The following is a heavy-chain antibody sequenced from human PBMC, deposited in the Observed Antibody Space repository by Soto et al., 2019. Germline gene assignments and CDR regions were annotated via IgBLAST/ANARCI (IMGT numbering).Heavy chain of an antibody. D-gene: IGHD1-26*01. Sequence: PSETLSLTCAVSGGSISSGGYSWSWIRQPPGKGLEWIGYLYHSGSTYYNPSLKSRVTISVDTSKNQFSLKLSSLTAADTAVYYCVRHVVPVGATSYYYYGMDVWGQGTTVTVSS. CDR1: GGSISSGGYS. J-gene: IGHJ6*02. CDR3: VRHVVPVGATSYYYYGMDV. CDR2: LYHSGST. V-gene: IGHV4-30-2*03.